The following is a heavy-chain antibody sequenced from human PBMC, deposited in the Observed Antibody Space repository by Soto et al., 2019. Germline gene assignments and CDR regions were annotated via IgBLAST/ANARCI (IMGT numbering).Heavy chain of an antibody. Sequence: SETLSLTCTVSGASIGNYYWSWSRQPPGKGLEWIGYIYYGGNNNYNPSLKSRATISVDTSKNLFSLKLSSVTAADTAVYYCAYGDSRGPVDYWGQGALVTVSS. CDR3: AYGDSRGPVDY. J-gene: IGHJ4*02. V-gene: IGHV4-59*13. CDR2: IYYGGNN. D-gene: IGHD4-17*01. CDR1: GASIGNYY.